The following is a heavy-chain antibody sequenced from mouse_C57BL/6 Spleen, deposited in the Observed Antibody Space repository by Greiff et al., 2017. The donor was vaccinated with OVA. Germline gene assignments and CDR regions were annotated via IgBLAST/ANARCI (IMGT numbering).Heavy chain of an antibody. CDR2: IYPGDGDT. D-gene: IGHD2-4*01. V-gene: IGHV1-82*01. J-gene: IGHJ4*01. CDR1: GYAFSSSW. CDR3: ARSFDYGGTGYAMDH. Sequence: QVQLQQSGPELVKPGASVKISCKASGYAFSSSWMNWVKQRPGKGLEWIGRIYPGDGDTNYNGKFKGKATLTADTSSSTAYMQLSSLTSEDSAVYFCARSFDYGGTGYAMDHWGQGTSVTVSS.